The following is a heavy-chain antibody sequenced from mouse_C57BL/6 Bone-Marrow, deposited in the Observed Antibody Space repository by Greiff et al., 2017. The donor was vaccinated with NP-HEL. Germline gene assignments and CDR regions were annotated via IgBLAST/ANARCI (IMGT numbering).Heavy chain of an antibody. CDR3: ARDRGYYYGSSHWYFDV. V-gene: IGHV5-4*01. CDR1: GFTFSSYA. CDR2: ISDGGSYT. J-gene: IGHJ1*03. Sequence: EVKLVESGGGLVKPGGSLKLSCAASGFTFSSYAMSWVRQTPEKRLEWVATISDGGSYTYYPDNVKGRFTISRDNAKNNLYLQMSHLKSEDTAMYYCARDRGYYYGSSHWYFDVWGTGTTVTVSS. D-gene: IGHD1-1*01.